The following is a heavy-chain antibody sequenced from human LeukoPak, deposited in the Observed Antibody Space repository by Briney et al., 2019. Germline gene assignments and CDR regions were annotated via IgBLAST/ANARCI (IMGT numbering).Heavy chain of an antibody. D-gene: IGHD3-9*01. Sequence: GGSLRLSCAASGFTFSNAWMSWVRQAPGKGLEWVGRIKSKTDGGTTDYAAPVKGRFTISRDDSKNTLYLQMNILKTEDTAVYYCTTNYDILTGFDYWGQGTLVTVSS. CDR1: GFTFSNAW. V-gene: IGHV3-15*01. J-gene: IGHJ4*02. CDR3: TTNYDILTGFDY. CDR2: IKSKTDGGTT.